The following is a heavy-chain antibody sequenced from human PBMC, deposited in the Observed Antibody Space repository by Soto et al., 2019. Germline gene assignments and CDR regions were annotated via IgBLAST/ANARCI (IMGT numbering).Heavy chain of an antibody. CDR1: GDSISSYY. V-gene: IGHV4-4*07. D-gene: IGHD6-13*01. CDR3: ARYSSNWFQTEGMDV. CDR2: IDASGNS. J-gene: IGHJ6*02. Sequence: KPSETLSLTCTVSGDSISSYYWNWIRQPAGKGLEWIGRIDASGNSNYNPSLKSRVTMSVDTSKKQFSLKVTSVTAADTAVYYCARYSSNWFQTEGMDVWGQGTTVTVS.